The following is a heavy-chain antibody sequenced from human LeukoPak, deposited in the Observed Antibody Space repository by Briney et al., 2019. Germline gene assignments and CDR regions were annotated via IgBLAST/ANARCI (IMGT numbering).Heavy chain of an antibody. J-gene: IGHJ6*03. CDR1: GFAFGSEA. Sequence: GGSLRLSCAVSGFAFGSEAMSWVRQSPARGLEWVASVSPGGGTTYYADHVRGRFTISRDNSNNTLYVQMNSLRAEDTAVYYCAKAYTIFGVAFYYMDVWGKGTTVTVSS. CDR3: AKAYTIFGVAFYYMDV. CDR2: VSPGGGTT. V-gene: IGHV3-23*01. D-gene: IGHD3-3*01.